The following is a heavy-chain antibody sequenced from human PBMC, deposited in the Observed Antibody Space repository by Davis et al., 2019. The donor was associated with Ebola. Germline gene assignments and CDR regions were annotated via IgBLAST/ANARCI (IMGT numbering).Heavy chain of an antibody. D-gene: IGHD3-10*01. J-gene: IGHJ6*02. CDR2: ISAYNGNT. CDR1: GYTFTSYG. Sequence: ASVKVSCKASGYTFTSYGISWVRQAPGQGLEWMGWISAYNGNTNYAQKLQGRVTMTTDTSTSTAYMELRSLRSDDTAVYYCARDVEVIRIAAGSYLYYYYGMDVWGQGTTVTVSS. CDR3: ARDVEVIRIAAGSYLYYYYGMDV. V-gene: IGHV1-18*01.